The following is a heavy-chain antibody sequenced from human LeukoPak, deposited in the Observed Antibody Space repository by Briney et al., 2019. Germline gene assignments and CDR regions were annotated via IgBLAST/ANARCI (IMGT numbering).Heavy chain of an antibody. Sequence: GGSLRLSCAASGFTFSSYSMNWVRQAPGKGLEWVSSISRSGTYRYYADSVKGRFTISRGDAKNSLYLQMNSLRDEDTAVYYCAREPTHSWNLAGLFDYWGQGTLVTVSS. CDR2: ISRSGTYR. J-gene: IGHJ4*02. CDR1: GFTFSSYS. CDR3: AREPTHSWNLAGLFDY. D-gene: IGHD1-20*01. V-gene: IGHV3-21*01.